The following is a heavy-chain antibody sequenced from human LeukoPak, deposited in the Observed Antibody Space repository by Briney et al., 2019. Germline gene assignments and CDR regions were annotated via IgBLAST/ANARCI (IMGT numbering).Heavy chain of an antibody. CDR1: GYSISSGYY. CDR3: ARVQDYYDSSGYYPYFDY. Sequence: PSETLSLTCTVSGYSISSGYYWGWIRQPPGQGLEWIGSIYHSGSTYYNPSLKSRVTISVDTSKNQFSLKLSSVTAADTAVYYCARVQDYYDSSGYYPYFDYWGQGTLVTVSS. V-gene: IGHV4-38-2*02. J-gene: IGHJ4*02. D-gene: IGHD3-22*01. CDR2: IYHSGST.